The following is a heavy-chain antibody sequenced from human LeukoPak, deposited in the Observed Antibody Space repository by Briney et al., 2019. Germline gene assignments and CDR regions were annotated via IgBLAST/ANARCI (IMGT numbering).Heavy chain of an antibody. CDR1: GFTFSDYY. CDR2: ISSSGSTI. CDR3: ARDGDYGGNSRFLFDI. V-gene: IGHV3-11*04. Sequence: GGSLRLSCAASGFTFSDYYMSWIRQAPGKGLEWVSYISSSGSTIYYADSVRGRFTISRDNAKNSLYLQMNSLRAEDTAVYYCARDGDYGGNSRFLFDIWGQGTMVTVSS. J-gene: IGHJ3*02. D-gene: IGHD4-23*01.